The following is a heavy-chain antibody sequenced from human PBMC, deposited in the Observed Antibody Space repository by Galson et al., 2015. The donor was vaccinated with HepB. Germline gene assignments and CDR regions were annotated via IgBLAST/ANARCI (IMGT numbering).Heavy chain of an antibody. CDR3: ARGRLYDFWSGYYPNHGWFDP. V-gene: IGHV1-8*01. CDR1: GYTFTSYD. Sequence: SVKVSCKASGYTFTSYDINWVRQATGQGLEWMGWMNPNSGNTGYAQKFQGRVTMTRNTSISTAYMELSSLRSEDTAVYYCARGRLYDFWSGYYPNHGWFDPGGQGTLVTVSS. CDR2: MNPNSGNT. D-gene: IGHD3-3*01. J-gene: IGHJ5*02.